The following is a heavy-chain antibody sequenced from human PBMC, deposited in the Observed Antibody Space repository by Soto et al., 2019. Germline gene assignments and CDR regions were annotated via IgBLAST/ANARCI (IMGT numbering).Heavy chain of an antibody. Sequence: QVQLVQSGAEVKKPGASVKVSCKASGNTFSNYYIHWVRQAPGQGLEWMGTINPSGGHTTYGQKVLGRVTMTRDTSTSTLYMELTSLRSEDTAVYYCARGGHVVVVTAAFDYWGQGTLVTVSS. CDR1: GNTFSNYY. CDR3: ARGGHVVVVTAAFDY. D-gene: IGHD2-21*02. J-gene: IGHJ4*02. V-gene: IGHV1-46*03. CDR2: INPSGGHT.